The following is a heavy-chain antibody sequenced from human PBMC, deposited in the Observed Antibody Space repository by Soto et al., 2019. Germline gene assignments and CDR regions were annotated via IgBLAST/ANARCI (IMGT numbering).Heavy chain of an antibody. V-gene: IGHV1-18*04. J-gene: IGHJ4*02. D-gene: IGHD2-15*01. CDR1: GYTFTSYG. CDR2: ISAYNGNT. Sequence: ASVKVSCKASGYTFTSYGISWVRQAPGQGLEWMGWISAYNGNTNYAQKLQGRVTMTTDTSTSTAYMDLRSLRSDDTAVYYCARAGYCSGGSCYTLSYWGQGTLVTVSS. CDR3: ARAGYCSGGSCYTLSY.